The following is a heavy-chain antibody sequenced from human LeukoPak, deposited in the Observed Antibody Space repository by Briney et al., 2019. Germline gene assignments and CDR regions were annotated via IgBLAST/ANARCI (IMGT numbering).Heavy chain of an antibody. CDR3: AKPSLFYGYCSGGSCYESPFDY. D-gene: IGHD2-15*01. Sequence: PGESLRLSCAASGFTFSSYAMSWVRQAPGKGLEWVSAISGSGGSTYYADSVKGRFTISRDNSKNTLYLQMNSLRAEDTAVYYCAKPSLFYGYCSGGSCYESPFDYWGQGTLVTVSS. CDR2: ISGSGGST. V-gene: IGHV3-23*01. J-gene: IGHJ4*02. CDR1: GFTFSSYA.